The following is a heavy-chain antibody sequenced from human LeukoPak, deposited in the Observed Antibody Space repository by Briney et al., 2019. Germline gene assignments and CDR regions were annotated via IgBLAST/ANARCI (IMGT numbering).Heavy chain of an antibody. Sequence: GGSLRLSCAASGFTFSSYGMHWVRQAPGKGLEWVAVISYDGSNKYYADSVKGRFTISRDNAKNSLYLQMNSLRAEDTAVYYCARTRDGYNTNWFDPWGQGTLVTVSS. CDR2: ISYDGSNK. D-gene: IGHD5-24*01. J-gene: IGHJ5*02. V-gene: IGHV3-30*03. CDR3: ARTRDGYNTNWFDP. CDR1: GFTFSSYG.